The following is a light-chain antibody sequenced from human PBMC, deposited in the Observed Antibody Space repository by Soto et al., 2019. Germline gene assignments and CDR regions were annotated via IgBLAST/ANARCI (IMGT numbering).Light chain of an antibody. J-gene: IGKJ2*01. V-gene: IGKV2-30*01. CDR2: KVS. Sequence: VVITQSPLSLPVTLGQPASISCRPIQSLVYSDGNTNLNWYHQRPGQSPRRLIYKVSDRDSGVPDRFSGSGSGTDFTLRISRVEAEDIGVYYCMQGTHWLYTFGQGTTLEIK. CDR3: MQGTHWLYT. CDR1: QSLVYSDGNTN.